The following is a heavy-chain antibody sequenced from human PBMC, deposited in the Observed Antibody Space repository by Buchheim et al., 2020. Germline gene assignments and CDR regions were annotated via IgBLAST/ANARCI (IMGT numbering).Heavy chain of an antibody. J-gene: IGHJ4*02. Sequence: EVQLVQSGAEVKKPGESLRISCKGSGYSFTSYWISWVRQMPGKGLEWMGRIDPSDSYTNYSPSFQGHVPISADKSISSASPQWSSLKASDTAMYYCARHIGYDFWSGYLFDYWGQGTL. CDR2: IDPSDSYT. D-gene: IGHD3-3*01. V-gene: IGHV5-10-1*01. CDR1: GYSFTSYW. CDR3: ARHIGYDFWSGYLFDY.